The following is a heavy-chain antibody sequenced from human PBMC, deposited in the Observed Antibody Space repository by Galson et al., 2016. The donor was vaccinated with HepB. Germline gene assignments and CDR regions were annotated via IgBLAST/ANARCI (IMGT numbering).Heavy chain of an antibody. V-gene: IGHV1-2*02. CDR2: INPKSGGT. Sequence: SVKVSCKASGYTFPAYELHWVRQAPGQGLEWMGWINPKSGGTKYSQKFQGRVTMTRDTSNSTAYMELSRLRSDDTAVYYCASEGREAYYGSLYSIDVWGPGTTVTVSS. CDR1: GYTFPAYE. J-gene: IGHJ6*02. CDR3: ASEGREAYYGSLYSIDV. D-gene: IGHD3-10*01.